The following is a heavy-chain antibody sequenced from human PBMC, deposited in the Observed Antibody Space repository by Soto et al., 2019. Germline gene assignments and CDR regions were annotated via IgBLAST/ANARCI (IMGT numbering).Heavy chain of an antibody. D-gene: IGHD6-6*01. J-gene: IGHJ4*02. CDR2: IYYTGRT. CDR1: GGSVNSDSYY. V-gene: IGHV4-61*01. CDR3: AREYSNSPEAFDY. Sequence: TSETLSLTCTVSGGSVNSDSYYLSWIRQPPGKGLEWIGYIYYTGRTNYNPSLKSRVTISLDTSRNQFSLKLNSVTAADTAVFYCAREYSNSPEAFDYWGQGALVTVSS.